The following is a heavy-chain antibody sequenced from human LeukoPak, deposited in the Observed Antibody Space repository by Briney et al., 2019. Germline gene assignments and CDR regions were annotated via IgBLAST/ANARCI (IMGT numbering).Heavy chain of an antibody. CDR3: ARDGEAKMATITPYFDY. V-gene: IGHV3-30-3*01. J-gene: IGHJ4*02. Sequence: GGPLRLSCAASGFTFSSYAMHWVRQAPGKGLEWVAVISYDGSNKYYADSVKGRFTISRDNSKNTLYLQMNSLRAEDTVVYYCARDGEAKMATITPYFDYWGQGTLVTVSS. D-gene: IGHD5-24*01. CDR2: ISYDGSNK. CDR1: GFTFSSYA.